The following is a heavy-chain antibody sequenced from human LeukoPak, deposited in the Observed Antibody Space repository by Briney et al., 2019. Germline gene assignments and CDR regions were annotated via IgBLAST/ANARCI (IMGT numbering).Heavy chain of an antibody. J-gene: IGHJ4*02. CDR3: ARMGLWFGELLGRRDY. Sequence: PGGSLRLSCAASGFTVSSDYMSWVRQAPGKGLEWVSVIYRAGSTHYSDSVKGRFTISTDNSNNTLDLQMSSLRAEDTAVYYCARMGLWFGELLGRRDYWGQGTLVTVSS. D-gene: IGHD3-10*01. V-gene: IGHV3-66*01. CDR2: IYRAGST. CDR1: GFTVSSDY.